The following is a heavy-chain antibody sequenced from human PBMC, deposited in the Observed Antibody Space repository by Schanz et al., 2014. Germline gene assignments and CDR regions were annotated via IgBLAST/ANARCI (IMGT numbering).Heavy chain of an antibody. V-gene: IGHV3-23*01. CDR1: GFTFSSYA. CDR3: ARLDPYCRSGTCSRAFDF. CDR2: ISSGGNP. Sequence: EVHLLDSGGGLVQPGGSLRLSCAASGFTFSSYAMSWVRQAPGKGLEWVSSISSGGNPYYANSVKGRFGISRDNSKNTLFLQMNSLRTEDTAVYYCARLDPYCRSGTCSRAFDFWGQGTLVTVSS. J-gene: IGHJ4*02. D-gene: IGHD2-15*01.